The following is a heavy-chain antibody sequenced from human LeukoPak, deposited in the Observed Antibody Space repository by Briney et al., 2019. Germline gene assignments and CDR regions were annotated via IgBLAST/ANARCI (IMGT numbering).Heavy chain of an antibody. CDR1: GFTFSHYG. Sequence: PGGSLRLSCAASGFTFSHYGVNWVRQAPGKGLEWVSGIRGDGVTTYYADSVKGRFTISRDNSKNTLYLQMSSLGAEDTAVYFCAKDDAWGRYQDWGQGTLVIVSS. CDR2: IRGDGVTT. V-gene: IGHV3-23*01. D-gene: IGHD3-16*01. J-gene: IGHJ1*01. CDR3: AKDDAWGRYQD.